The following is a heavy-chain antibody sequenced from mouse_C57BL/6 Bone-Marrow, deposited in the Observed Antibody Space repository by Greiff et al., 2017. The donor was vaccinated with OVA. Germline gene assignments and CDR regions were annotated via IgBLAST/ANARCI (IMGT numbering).Heavy chain of an antibody. V-gene: IGHV1-64*01. D-gene: IGHD2-4*01. CDR2: IHPNSGST. CDR3: ARDYYDYDVWYFDV. J-gene: IGHJ1*03. CDR1: GYTFTSYW. Sequence: VQLQQSGAELVKPGASVKLSCKASGYTFTSYWMHWVKQRPGQGLEWIGMIHPNSGSTNYNEKFKSKATLTVDKSSSTAYMQLSSLTSEDSAVYYCARDYYDYDVWYFDVWGTGTTVTVSS.